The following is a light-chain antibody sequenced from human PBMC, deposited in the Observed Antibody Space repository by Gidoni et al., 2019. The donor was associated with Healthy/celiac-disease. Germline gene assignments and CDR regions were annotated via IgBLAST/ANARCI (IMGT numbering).Light chain of an antibody. J-gene: IGKJ1*01. Sequence: DIVIPPSPDSMAVSLGARATINCKSSQSVLYSSNNKNYLAWYQQKPGQPPKLLIYWASTRESGVPDLFSGSGSGTDFTLTISSLQAEDVAVYYCQQYYSTPQTFGQGTKVEIK. V-gene: IGKV4-1*01. CDR3: QQYYSTPQT. CDR1: QSVLYSSNNKNY. CDR2: WAS.